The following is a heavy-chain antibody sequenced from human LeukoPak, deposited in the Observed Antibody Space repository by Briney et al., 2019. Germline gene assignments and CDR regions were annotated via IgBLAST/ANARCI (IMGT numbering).Heavy chain of an antibody. CDR2: TRNKANSYTT. J-gene: IGHJ3*02. V-gene: IGHV3-72*01. CDR3: ARDYADAFDI. D-gene: IGHD2-2*01. Sequence: GGSLRLSCAASGFTFSDHYMDWVRQAPGKGLEWVGRTRNKANSYTTEYPASVKGRFTISRDDSKNSLYLQMNSLKTEDTAVYYCARDYADAFDIWGQGTMVTVSS. CDR1: GFTFSDHY.